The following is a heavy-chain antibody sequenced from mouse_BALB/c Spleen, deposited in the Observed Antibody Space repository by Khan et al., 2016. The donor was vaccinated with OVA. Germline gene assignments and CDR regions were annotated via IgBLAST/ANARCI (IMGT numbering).Heavy chain of an antibody. V-gene: IGHV1-63*02. D-gene: IGHD3-1*01. Sequence: QVQLKQSGGELVRPGTSVKMSCKAAGYTFTNYWIGWVKQRPGHGLEWIGDIYPGGGYTNYNEKFKGKATLTADTSSSTAYMQLSSLTSEDSAIYHWARRGAARATWDYFDYWGQGTTLTVSS. J-gene: IGHJ2*01. CDR2: IYPGGGYT. CDR3: ARRGAARATWDYFDY. CDR1: GYTFTNYW.